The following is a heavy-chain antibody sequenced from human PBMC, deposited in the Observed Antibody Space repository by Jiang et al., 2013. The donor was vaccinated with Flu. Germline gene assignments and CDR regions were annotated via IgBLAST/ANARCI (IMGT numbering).Heavy chain of an antibody. CDR2: IHNSGTT. CDR1: SGSISSHY. Sequence: LLKPSETLSLTCTVSSGSISSHYWSWIRQPPGKGLEWIGYIHNSGTTNYNPSLKSRVTISIDTSTNQFSLKLIPVTAPDTAVYYCARSYCGGDCYSMFGYSYYGMDVWGQGTTVTVSS. CDR3: ARSYCGGDCYSMFGYSYYGMDV. D-gene: IGHD2-21*02. V-gene: IGHV4-59*08. J-gene: IGHJ6*02.